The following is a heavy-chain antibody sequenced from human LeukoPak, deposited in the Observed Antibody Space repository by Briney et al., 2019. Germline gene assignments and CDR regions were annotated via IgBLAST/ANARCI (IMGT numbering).Heavy chain of an antibody. Sequence: PGGSLRLSCAASGFTFSSYAMSWVRQAPGKGLEWVSAISGSGGSTYYADSVKGRFTISRDNSKNTLYLQMHSLRAEDTAVYYCVRGSSSSLHYYYYYMDVWGKGTTVTVSS. CDR1: GFTFSSYA. J-gene: IGHJ6*03. CDR3: VRGSSSSLHYYYYYMDV. V-gene: IGHV3-23*01. CDR2: ISGSGGST. D-gene: IGHD6-6*01.